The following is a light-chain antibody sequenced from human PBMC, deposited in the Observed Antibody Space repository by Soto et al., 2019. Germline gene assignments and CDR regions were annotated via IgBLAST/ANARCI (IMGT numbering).Light chain of an antibody. Sequence: EVVLTQSPATLSVSPGERATLSCRASQSVSSNLAWYQQKPGQAPRLLIYDASKRATGIPARFSGRGSGTDFTLTISSLEPEDFAVYYCQHRSNWPRTFGQGTKVDIK. CDR1: QSVSSN. J-gene: IGKJ1*01. CDR3: QHRSNWPRT. CDR2: DAS. V-gene: IGKV3-11*01.